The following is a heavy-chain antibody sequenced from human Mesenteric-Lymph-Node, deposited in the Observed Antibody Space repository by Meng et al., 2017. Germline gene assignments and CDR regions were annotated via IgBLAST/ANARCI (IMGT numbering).Heavy chain of an antibody. J-gene: IGHJ6*02. CDR1: GFSLSNAGMG. V-gene: IGHV2-26*01. CDR2: IFSNDAK. Sequence: SGPTLVKPTETLTLTCTVSGFSLSNAGMGVSWIRQPPGKALEWLGHIFSNDAKFYSTSLKSRLTISKDTSKSQVVLSMTNMDPVDTATYFCARIPNYYDSGAYWGDYYYYYGMDVWGQGTTVTVSS. D-gene: IGHD3-22*01. CDR3: ARIPNYYDSGAYWGDYYYYYGMDV.